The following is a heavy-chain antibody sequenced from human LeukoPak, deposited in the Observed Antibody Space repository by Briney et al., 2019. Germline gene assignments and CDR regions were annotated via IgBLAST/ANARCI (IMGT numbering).Heavy chain of an antibody. D-gene: IGHD2-2*01. CDR1: GFTFGDYA. CDR3: TRGRRIVVPDATPPYFDY. V-gene: IGHV3-49*04. J-gene: IGHJ4*02. Sequence: QSGRSLRLSCTASGFTFGDYAMSWVRQAPGKGLEWVGFIRRKAYGGTAEYAASVKGRLAISRDDSKTIAYLQMNSLKTEDTAVYYCTRGRRIVVPDATPPYFDYWGQGTLVTVSS. CDR2: IRRKAYGGTA.